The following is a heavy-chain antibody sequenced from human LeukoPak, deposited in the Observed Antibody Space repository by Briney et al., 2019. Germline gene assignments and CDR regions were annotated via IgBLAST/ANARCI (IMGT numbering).Heavy chain of an antibody. D-gene: IGHD3-10*01. CDR2: INWNGGST. J-gene: IGHJ4*02. CDR1: GFTFDDYG. CDR3: ARPHSGHLFDY. Sequence: GGSLRLSCAASGFTFDDYGMSWVRPAPGKGLEWVSGINWNGGSTGYADSVKGRFTISRDNAKNSVYLQMNSLRAEDTAVYYCARPHSGHLFDYWGQGTLVTVSS. V-gene: IGHV3-20*04.